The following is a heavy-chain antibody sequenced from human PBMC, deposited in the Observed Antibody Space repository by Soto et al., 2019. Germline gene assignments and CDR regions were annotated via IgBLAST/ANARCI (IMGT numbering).Heavy chain of an antibody. Sequence: SETLSLTCTVSGGSISSGGYYWSWIRQHPGRGLEWIGYIYYSGSTYYNPSLKSRVTISVDTSKNQFSLKLSSVTAADTAVYYCARAYLEEGLWFGELFSAFGIWGQGTMVTVSS. D-gene: IGHD3-10*01. V-gene: IGHV4-31*03. CDR1: GGSISSGGYY. J-gene: IGHJ3*02. CDR3: ARAYLEEGLWFGELFSAFGI. CDR2: IYYSGST.